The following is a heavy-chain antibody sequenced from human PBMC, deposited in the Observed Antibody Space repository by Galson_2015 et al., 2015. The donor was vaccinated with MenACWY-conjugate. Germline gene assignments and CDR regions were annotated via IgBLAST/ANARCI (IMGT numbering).Heavy chain of an antibody. CDR3: VRESTSLTTFGMDV. CDR1: GFSFTDYW. CDR2: INGDGSTT. J-gene: IGHJ6*02. D-gene: IGHD4-17*01. V-gene: IGHV3-74*01. Sequence: SLRLSCAASGFSFTDYWMHWVRQTPGKGLVWVSRINGDGSTTNYADSVEGRFTISRDNAKNTLYLQLSSLRAEDTAVYYCVRESTSLTTFGMDVWGQGTTVTASS.